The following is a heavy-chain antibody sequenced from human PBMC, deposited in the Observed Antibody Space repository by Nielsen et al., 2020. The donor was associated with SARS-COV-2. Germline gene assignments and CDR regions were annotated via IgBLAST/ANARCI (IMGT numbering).Heavy chain of an antibody. CDR1: GFTFDDYT. D-gene: IGHD6-13*01. CDR2: ISWNSGSI. V-gene: IGHV3-9*01. J-gene: IGHJ5*02. Sequence: SLKISCAASGFTFDDYTIHWVRQAPGKGLEWVSGISWNSGSIAYADSVKGRFSISRDNAKNSLSLQMNSLRAEDTAFYYCARDRPKYSSKWYDWFDPWGQGTLVTVSS. CDR3: ARDRPKYSSKWYDWFDP.